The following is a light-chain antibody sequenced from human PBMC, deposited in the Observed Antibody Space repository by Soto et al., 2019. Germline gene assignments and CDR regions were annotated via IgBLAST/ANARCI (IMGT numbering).Light chain of an antibody. J-gene: IGKJ5*01. CDR2: DAS. CDR1: QSVSSY. V-gene: IGKV3-11*01. Sequence: EILFTQSPSTPSFSPGGRSTLCCRASQSVSSYLAWYQQKPVQAPRLIXYDASNRATGIPARFSGSGCGTDFTLTISSLEPEDFAVYYCQQRSNWPPITFGQGTRLEIK. CDR3: QQRSNWPPIT.